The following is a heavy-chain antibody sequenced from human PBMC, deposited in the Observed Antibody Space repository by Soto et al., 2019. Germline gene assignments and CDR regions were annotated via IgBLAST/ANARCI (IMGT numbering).Heavy chain of an antibody. J-gene: IGHJ5*02. Sequence: SETLSLTCAVYGGSFSGYYWSWIRQPPGKGLEWIGEINHSGSTNYNPSLKSRVTISVDTSKNQFSLKLSSVTAADTAVYYCARGRMVRGVIIRDNRFAPWGQGTLVTVTS. CDR2: INHSGST. CDR1: GGSFSGYY. CDR3: ARGRMVRGVIIRDNRFAP. V-gene: IGHV4-34*01. D-gene: IGHD3-10*01.